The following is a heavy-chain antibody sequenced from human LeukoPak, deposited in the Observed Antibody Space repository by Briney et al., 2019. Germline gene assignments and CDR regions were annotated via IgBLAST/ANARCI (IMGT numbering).Heavy chain of an antibody. CDR1: GYTFTSYY. V-gene: IGHV1-46*01. CDR3: ARDLVVVVPATNYYYYYMDV. J-gene: IGHJ6*03. CDR2: INPSGGST. D-gene: IGHD2-2*01. Sequence: ASVKVSCKASGYTFTSYYMHWVRQAPGQGLEWMGIINPSGGSTSYAQKFQGRVTMTRDMSTSTVYMELSSLRSEDTAVYYCARDLVVVVPATNYYYYYMDVWGKGTTVTVSS.